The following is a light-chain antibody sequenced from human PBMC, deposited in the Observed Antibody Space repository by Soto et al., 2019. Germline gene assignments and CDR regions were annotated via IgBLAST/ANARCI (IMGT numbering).Light chain of an antibody. Sequence: GDRVTITCRASQGIGVYLAWFQQKPGKVPKLLIYAASALQSGVPSRFRGSGSGTDFTLTISSLQPEDIATYYCQKYNSAPLTFGGGTKVDLK. CDR2: AAS. J-gene: IGKJ4*01. V-gene: IGKV1-27*01. CDR3: QKYNSAPLT. CDR1: QGIGVY.